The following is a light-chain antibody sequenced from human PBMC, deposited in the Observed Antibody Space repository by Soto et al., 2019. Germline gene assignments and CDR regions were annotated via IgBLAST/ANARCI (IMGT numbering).Light chain of an antibody. Sequence: QSVLTQPASVSGSPGQSITISCTGTSSDVGGYNYVSWYQHHPGKAPKLMISGVNNRPSGVSFRFSGSKSGNTASLTISGLQAEDEADYYCSSYTSTNIPVFGGGTKLTVL. J-gene: IGLJ2*01. V-gene: IGLV2-14*01. CDR2: GVN. CDR3: SSYTSTNIPV. CDR1: SSDVGGYNY.